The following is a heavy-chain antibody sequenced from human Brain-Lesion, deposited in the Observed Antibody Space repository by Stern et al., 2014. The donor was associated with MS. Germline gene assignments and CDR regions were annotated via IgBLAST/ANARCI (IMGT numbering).Heavy chain of an antibody. CDR1: GGSISSGGYY. CDR3: ARGRVVPGFQYYATDV. J-gene: IGHJ6*02. V-gene: IGHV4-61*02. D-gene: IGHD2-2*01. Sequence: QAQLQESGPGLVKPSQTLSLSCTVSGGSISSGGYYWSWIRQPAGKGLEWIGRIFNSGSPSYNPPLKGGVTISIDTSKNQFSLRLNSMTAADTAVYYCARGRVVPGFQYYATDVWGQGTTVIVSS. CDR2: IFNSGSP.